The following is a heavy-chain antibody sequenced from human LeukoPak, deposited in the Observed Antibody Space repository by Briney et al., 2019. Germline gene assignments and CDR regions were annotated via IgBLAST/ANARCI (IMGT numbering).Heavy chain of an antibody. CDR1: GGSISSSSYF. Sequence: PSETLSLTCTVSGGSISSSSYFWSWIRQPPGKGLELIGYLYYSGSTNYNPSLKSRVTVSVDTSKDQFSLRLSSVTAADTAVYYCARLLAVAGGDAFDIWGQGKMVTVSS. J-gene: IGHJ3*02. V-gene: IGHV4-61*05. CDR3: ARLLAVAGGDAFDI. CDR2: LYYSGST. D-gene: IGHD6-19*01.